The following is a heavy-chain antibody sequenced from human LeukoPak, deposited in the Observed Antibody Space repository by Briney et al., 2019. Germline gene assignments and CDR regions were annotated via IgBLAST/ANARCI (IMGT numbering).Heavy chain of an antibody. CDR1: GGSVGSNY. CDR2: IYYTGAT. Sequence: SETLSLTCTVSGGSVGSNYWTWIRQPPGKGLEYIGYIYYTGATNYNPSLKSRVTISVDTSKNQFSLKMTSVTAADTAVYFCAKYGNSGWVIDNWGQGTLVTVSS. D-gene: IGHD6-19*01. CDR3: AKYGNSGWVIDN. J-gene: IGHJ4*02. V-gene: IGHV4-59*08.